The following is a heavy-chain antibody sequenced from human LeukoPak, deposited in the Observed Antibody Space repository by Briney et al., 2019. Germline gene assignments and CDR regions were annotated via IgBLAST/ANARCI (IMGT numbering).Heavy chain of an antibody. D-gene: IGHD6-19*01. CDR2: IFYSGTT. V-gene: IGHV4-31*03. CDR3: ARIDRAVAGTIDY. Sequence: SETLSLTCTVSGGSFSSGGYYWSWIRQHPGKGLEWIGYIFYSGTTYYNPSLKSRVIISVDASKNQFTLRLSSVTAADTAVYYCARIDRAVAGTIDYWGQGTLVTVSS. J-gene: IGHJ4*02. CDR1: GGSFSSGGYY.